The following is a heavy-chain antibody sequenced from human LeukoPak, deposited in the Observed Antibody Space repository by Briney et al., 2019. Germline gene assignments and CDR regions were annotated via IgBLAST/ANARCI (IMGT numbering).Heavy chain of an antibody. V-gene: IGHV3-21*01. CDR3: ARDIPSQQPDTLDFDY. CDR1: GFTFSSYS. J-gene: IGHJ4*02. Sequence: PGGSLRLSCAASGFTFSSYSMNWVRQAPGKGLEWVSSISSSSTYIYYADSLKGRFTISRDNAKNSLYLQMNTLRAEDTAVYYCARDIPSQQPDTLDFDYWGQGTLVTVSS. D-gene: IGHD6-13*01. CDR2: ISSSSTYI.